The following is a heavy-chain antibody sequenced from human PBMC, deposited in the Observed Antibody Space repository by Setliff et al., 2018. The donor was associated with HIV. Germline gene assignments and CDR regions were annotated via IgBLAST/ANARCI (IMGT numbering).Heavy chain of an antibody. CDR1: GFTFSVHY. CDR3: AVSPDGDCATTKCANWFDP. D-gene: IGHD4-17*01. V-gene: IGHV3-72*01. J-gene: IGHJ5*02. Sequence: PGGSLRLSCAASGFTFSVHYIDWVRQAPGKGLEWVGRIRDKGSSYTTEYAASVKGRFTISRDDSQNTAYLQMNSLRTEDTAVYFCAVSPDGDCATTKCANWFDPWGQGTQVTVSS. CDR2: IRDKGSSYTT.